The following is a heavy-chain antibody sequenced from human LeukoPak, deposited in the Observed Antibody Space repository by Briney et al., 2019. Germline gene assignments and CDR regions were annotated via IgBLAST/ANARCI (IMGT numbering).Heavy chain of an antibody. Sequence: PGGSLRLSCAASGFTFSSYSMNWVRQAPGKGLEWVSYISSSSTIYYADSVKGRFTISRDNAKNSLYLQMNSLRAEDTAVYYCAKEGKYQLLSPWGQGTMVTVSS. CDR1: GFTFSSYS. V-gene: IGHV3-48*04. D-gene: IGHD2-2*01. CDR2: ISSSSTI. J-gene: IGHJ3*01. CDR3: AKEGKYQLLSP.